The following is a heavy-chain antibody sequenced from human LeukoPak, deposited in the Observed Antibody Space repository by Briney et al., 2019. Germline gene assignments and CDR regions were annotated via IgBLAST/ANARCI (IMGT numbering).Heavy chain of an antibody. CDR2: INPSGGST. CDR3: ARDRYYYGSGSYPSY. CDR1: GYTFTSYY. D-gene: IGHD3-10*01. Sequence: ASVKVSCKASGYTFTSYYMHWVRQAPGQGLEWMGIINPSGGSTSYAQKFQGRVTMTRDTSTSTVYMELSSLRSEDTAVYYCARDRYYYGSGSYPSYWGQGTLVTVSS. J-gene: IGHJ4*02. V-gene: IGHV1-46*01.